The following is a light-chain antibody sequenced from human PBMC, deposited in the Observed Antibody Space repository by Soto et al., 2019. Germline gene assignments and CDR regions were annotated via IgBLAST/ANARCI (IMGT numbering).Light chain of an antibody. CDR1: QSVLYSSNNKNY. V-gene: IGKV4-1*01. CDR2: WAS. Sequence: DIVMTQSPDSLAVSLGERATINCKSSQSVLYSSNNKNYLAWYQQKPGQPPKLLIYWASTRESGVPDRFSGSGSGTDFTLTISSLQAEDVAVYYCQQYNNWPLTSGGGTKEEIK. CDR3: QQYNNWPLT. J-gene: IGKJ4*01.